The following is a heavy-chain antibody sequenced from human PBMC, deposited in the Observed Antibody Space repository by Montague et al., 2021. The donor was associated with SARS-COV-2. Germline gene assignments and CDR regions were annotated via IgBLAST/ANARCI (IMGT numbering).Heavy chain of an antibody. Sequence: CAISGDSVSSNSAAWNWIRQSPPRGLEWLGRTYYRSKWYNDYAVSVKSRITINPDTSKNQFSLQLNSVTPEDTAVYYCARDLDYYGSGSYPEGFDPWGRGTLVTVSS. J-gene: IGHJ5*02. CDR1: GDSVSSNSAA. CDR2: TYYRSKWYN. CDR3: ARDLDYYGSGSYPEGFDP. D-gene: IGHD3-10*01. V-gene: IGHV6-1*01.